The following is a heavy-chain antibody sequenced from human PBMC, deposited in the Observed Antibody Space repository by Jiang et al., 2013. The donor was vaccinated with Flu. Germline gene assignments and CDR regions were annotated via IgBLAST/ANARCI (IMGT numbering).Heavy chain of an antibody. CDR2: IYYSGST. Sequence: LLKPSETLSLTCTVSGGSISSYYWSWIRQPPGKGLEWIGYIYYSGSTNYNPSLKSRVTISVDTSKNQFSLKLSSVTAADTAVYYCARSGGTVDYWGQGTLVTVSS. CDR3: ARSGGTVDY. J-gene: IGHJ4*02. CDR1: GGSISSYY. D-gene: IGHD3-16*01. V-gene: IGHV4-59*01.